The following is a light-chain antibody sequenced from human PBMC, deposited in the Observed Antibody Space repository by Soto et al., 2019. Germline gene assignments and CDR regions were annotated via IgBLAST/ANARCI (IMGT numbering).Light chain of an antibody. CDR3: HQYNDWPVYT. CDR2: AAT. J-gene: IGKJ2*01. CDR1: QTVHSN. Sequence: EIVMTQSPANLSVSPGGRATLSCRASQTVHSNLAWYQHKSGQARRLLIYAATTRATGIPARISGSGSGTEFTLTITSLQSEDSAVYFCHQYNDWPVYTFGPGTKLEIK. V-gene: IGKV3-15*01.